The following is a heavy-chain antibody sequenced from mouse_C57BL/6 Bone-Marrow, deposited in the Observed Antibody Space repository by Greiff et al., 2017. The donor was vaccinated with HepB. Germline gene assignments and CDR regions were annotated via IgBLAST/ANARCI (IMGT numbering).Heavy chain of an antibody. CDR1: GFTFSSYG. Sequence: EVKLVESGGDLVKPGGSLKLSSAASGFTFSSYGMSWVRQTPDKRLGWVANISSGGSYTYYPDSVKGRFTLSRDNAKNTLYLQMSSLKSEDTAMYYCARHGRGFFAYWGQGTLVTVSA. V-gene: IGHV5-6*02. J-gene: IGHJ3*01. CDR3: ARHGRGFFAY. CDR2: ISSGGSYT.